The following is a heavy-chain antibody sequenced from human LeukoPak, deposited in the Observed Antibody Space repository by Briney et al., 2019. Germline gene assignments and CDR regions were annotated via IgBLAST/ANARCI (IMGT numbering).Heavy chain of an antibody. CDR1: GGSFSGYY. V-gene: IGHV4-34*01. D-gene: IGHD3-22*01. J-gene: IGHJ4*02. Sequence: SETLSLTCAVYGGSFSGYYWSWIRQPPGKGLEWIGEINHSGSTNYNPSLKSRVTISVDTSKNQFSLKLSSVTAADTAVYYCARNPPLSYYDSSGPTDYWGQGTLVTVSS. CDR3: ARNPPLSYYDSSGPTDY. CDR2: INHSGST.